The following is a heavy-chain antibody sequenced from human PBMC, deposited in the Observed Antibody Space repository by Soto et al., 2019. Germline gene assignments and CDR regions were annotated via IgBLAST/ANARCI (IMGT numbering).Heavy chain of an antibody. CDR1: GGSISTYY. Sequence: QVQLQESGPGLVKPSETLSLTCTVSGGSISTYYWSWIRQPAGKELEWIGRIYNSESTNYNPSLTSRVTMSVDTSKNQFSLKRSSVTAADTAVYYCARYTAKGYFDYWGQGTLVTVSS. CDR3: ARYTAKGYFDY. CDR2: IYNSEST. J-gene: IGHJ4*02. V-gene: IGHV4-4*07. D-gene: IGHD5-18*01.